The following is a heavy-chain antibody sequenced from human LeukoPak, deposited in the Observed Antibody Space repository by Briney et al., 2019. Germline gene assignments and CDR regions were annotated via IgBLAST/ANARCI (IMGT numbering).Heavy chain of an antibody. J-gene: IGHJ4*02. CDR2: ISYDGSNK. Sequence: PGGSLRLSCAASGFTFSSYGMHWVRQAPGKGLEWVAVISYDGSNKYYADSVKGRFTISRDNSKNTLYLQMNSLRAEDTAVYYCAREGIAAAGPVFDYWGQGTLVTVSS. CDR1: GFTFSSYG. CDR3: AREGIAAAGPVFDY. D-gene: IGHD6-13*01. V-gene: IGHV3-30*03.